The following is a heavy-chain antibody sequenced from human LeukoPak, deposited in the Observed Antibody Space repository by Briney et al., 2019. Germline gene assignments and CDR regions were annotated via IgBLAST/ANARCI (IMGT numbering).Heavy chain of an antibody. CDR2: ISSSSSYI. J-gene: IGHJ6*02. CDR3: ATTTISAGDCSGGSCYSVYYYYYYGMDV. V-gene: IGHV3-21*01. CDR1: GFTFSSYS. D-gene: IGHD2-15*01. Sequence: GGSLRLSCVASGFTFSSYSMNWVRQAPGKGLEWVSSISSSSSYIYYADSVKGRFTISRDNAKNSLYLQMNSLRAEDTAVYYCATTTISAGDCSGGSCYSVYYYYYYGMDVWGQGTTVTVSS.